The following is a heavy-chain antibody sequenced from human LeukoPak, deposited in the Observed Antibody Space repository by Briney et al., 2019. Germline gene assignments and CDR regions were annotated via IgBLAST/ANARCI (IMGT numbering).Heavy chain of an antibody. J-gene: IGHJ4*02. V-gene: IGHV3-66*01. Sequence: GGSLRLSCAASGFTVSSNYMSWVRQAPGKGLEWVSVINSGGSTYYADSVKGRFTISRDNSKNTLYLQMNSLRAEDTAVYYCARVDYGSGTYYFDYWGQGTLVTVSS. CDR3: ARVDYGSGTYYFDY. CDR1: GFTVSSNY. CDR2: INSGGST. D-gene: IGHD3-10*01.